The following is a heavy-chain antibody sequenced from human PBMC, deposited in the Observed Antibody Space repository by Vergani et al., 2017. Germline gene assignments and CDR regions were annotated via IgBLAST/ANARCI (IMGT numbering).Heavy chain of an antibody. D-gene: IGHD5-24*01. V-gene: IGHV3-23*01. CDR1: GFTFSTHA. Sequence: DVQLLQSGGDLVQPGGSLKLSCVASGFTFSTHAMSWVRQTPGKGLEWVSTIKNDGGKSHYADFVKGRFAISRDNSRNTLYLQMNSLRVEDTAVYYCAKSGWLQHFGAHYFDSWGRGILVTVSS. CDR2: IKNDGGKS. J-gene: IGHJ4*02. CDR3: AKSGWLQHFGAHYFDS.